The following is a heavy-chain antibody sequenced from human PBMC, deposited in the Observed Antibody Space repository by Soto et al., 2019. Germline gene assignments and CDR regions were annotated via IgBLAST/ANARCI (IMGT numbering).Heavy chain of an antibody. CDR2: INHNGNN. CDR3: ARGGSNGWQVAFDI. D-gene: IGHD6-19*01. V-gene: IGHV4-34*01. J-gene: IGHJ3*02. CDR1: GGSFSTYY. Sequence: SETLSLTCVVSGGSFSTYYYSWIRQSPGKGLEWIGGINHNGNNNYSPSLKSRVTMSLDTSKNQFSLKLTSVTAADTAVYYCARGGSNGWQVAFDIWGQGTMVTV.